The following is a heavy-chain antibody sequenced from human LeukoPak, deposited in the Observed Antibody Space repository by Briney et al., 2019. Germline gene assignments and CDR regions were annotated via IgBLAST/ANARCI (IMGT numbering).Heavy chain of an antibody. Sequence: GGSLRLSCATSGFTVSGNYLAWVRQAPGKGLECISVVDSGGKTYYADSVKGRFTLSRDTSQNTVDLQMNSLRAEDPAMYYCARDSTDYYRVLDNWGQGTLVTVSS. V-gene: IGHV3-53*01. J-gene: IGHJ4*02. CDR3: ARDSTDYYRVLDN. CDR1: GFTVSGNY. CDR2: VDSGGKT. D-gene: IGHD2-21*02.